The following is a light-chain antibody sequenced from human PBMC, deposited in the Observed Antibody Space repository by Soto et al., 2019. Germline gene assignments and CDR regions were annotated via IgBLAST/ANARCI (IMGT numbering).Light chain of an antibody. Sequence: DIQMTQSPSTLSGSVGDRVTITCRASQTIRSWLAWYQQKPGKAPKLLIYKASTLKSGVPSRFSGSGSGTEFTLTINSLQAEDVAVYYCQQYYSTPLAFGGGTKVEIK. CDR1: QTIRSW. CDR3: QQYYSTPLA. CDR2: KAS. V-gene: IGKV1-5*03. J-gene: IGKJ4*01.